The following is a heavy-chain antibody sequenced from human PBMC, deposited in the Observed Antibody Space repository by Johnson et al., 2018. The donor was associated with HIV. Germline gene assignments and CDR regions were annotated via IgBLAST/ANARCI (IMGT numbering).Heavy chain of an antibody. CDR3: AREISRYYYDYAAFDL. Sequence: MLLVESGGGLVQPGRSLRLSCAASGFTFSSYAMSWVRQAPGKGLQWVSAISYSGSSTYYADSVKGRFTISRDNSRSTVYLHMINLRADDTALYYCAREISRYYYDYAAFDLWGQGTTVTVSS. J-gene: IGHJ3*01. V-gene: IGHV3-23*04. D-gene: IGHD3-22*01. CDR1: GFTFSSYA. CDR2: ISYSGSST.